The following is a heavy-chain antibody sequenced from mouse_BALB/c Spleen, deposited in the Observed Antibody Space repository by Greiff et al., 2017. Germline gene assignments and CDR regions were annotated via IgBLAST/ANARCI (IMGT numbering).Heavy chain of an antibody. CDR2: IRNKANGYTT. J-gene: IGHJ2*01. D-gene: IGHD3-1*01. CDR3: ARDGANYYCDY. Sequence: EVQLVESGGGLVQPGGSLRLSCATSGFTFTDYYMSWVRQPPGKALEWLGFIRNKANGYTTEYSASVKGRFTISRDNSQSILYLQMNTLRAEDSATYYCARDGANYYCDYWGQGTTLTVSS. V-gene: IGHV7-3*02. CDR1: GFTFTDYY.